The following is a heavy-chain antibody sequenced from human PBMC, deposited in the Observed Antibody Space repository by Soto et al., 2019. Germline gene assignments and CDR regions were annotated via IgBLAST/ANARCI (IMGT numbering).Heavy chain of an antibody. D-gene: IGHD3-10*01. CDR1: GGSVSSSS. CDR3: ARGYRITMVRGVNYNWFDP. CDR2: IYYDGGT. V-gene: IGHV4-59*02. Sequence: SETLSLTCTVSGGSVSSSSWSWIRQPPGKGLEWIGYIYYDGGTNYNPSLKSRVTISVDTSKNQFSLKLSSVTAADTAVYYCARGYRITMVRGVNYNWFDPWGQGTLVTVSS. J-gene: IGHJ5*02.